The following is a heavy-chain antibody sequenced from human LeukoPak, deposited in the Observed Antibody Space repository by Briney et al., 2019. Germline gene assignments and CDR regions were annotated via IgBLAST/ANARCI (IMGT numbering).Heavy chain of an antibody. Sequence: PSETLSLTCTVSGGSISSYYWSWIRQPPGNGLEWIGYIYYSGITNYNPSLKSRVTISVDTSKNQFSLNLSSVTAADTAVYYCARDSRYCNSISCYGRPGYYGLDVWGQGTTVTVSS. J-gene: IGHJ6*02. CDR2: IYYSGIT. D-gene: IGHD2-2*01. CDR1: GGSISSYY. CDR3: ARDSRYCNSISCYGRPGYYGLDV. V-gene: IGHV4-59*01.